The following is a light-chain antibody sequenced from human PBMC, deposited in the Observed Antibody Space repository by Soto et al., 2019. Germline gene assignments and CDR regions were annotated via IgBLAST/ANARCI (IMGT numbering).Light chain of an antibody. CDR2: DNN. CDR1: SSNIGNNY. J-gene: IGLJ2*01. Sequence: QSVLTQPPSVSAAPRQKVAISCSGSSSNIGNNYVSWYHRVPGSAPKLLIYDNNERPSGIPDRFSGSKSGTSATLDITGLQTGDEGDYYCGTWDSRLRVVVFGGGPQLTVL. CDR3: GTWDSRLRVVV. V-gene: IGLV1-51*01.